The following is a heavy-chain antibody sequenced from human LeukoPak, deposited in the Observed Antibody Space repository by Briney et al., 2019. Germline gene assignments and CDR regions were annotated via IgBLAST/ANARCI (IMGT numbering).Heavy chain of an antibody. CDR1: GYTFTGYY. D-gene: IGHD2-2*01. Sequence: ASVKVSCKASGYTFTGYYIHWVRQAPGQGLEWMGWINPNSGGANYAQKFQGRVTMTRDTSISTAYMELSRLTSDDTAVYYCQSTDDAFDIWGQGTMVTVSS. J-gene: IGHJ3*02. V-gene: IGHV1-2*02. CDR2: INPNSGGA. CDR3: QSTDDAFDI.